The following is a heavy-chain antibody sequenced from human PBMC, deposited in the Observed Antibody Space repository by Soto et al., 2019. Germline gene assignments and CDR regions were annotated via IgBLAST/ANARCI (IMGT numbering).Heavy chain of an antibody. CDR3: VKGRYCSYTDCYDDFDS. CDR1: GFTFSNYA. CDR2: ISSNGRST. J-gene: IGHJ4*02. D-gene: IGHD2-2*01. V-gene: IGHV3-64D*06. Sequence: PGGSLRLSCSASGFTFSNYAMHWVRQAPGRGLEYVSTISSNGRSTYYAESVKGRFTISRDISKSILYLQVSSLRTEDTAVYYCVKGRYCSYTDCYDDFDSWGQGTLVTVSS.